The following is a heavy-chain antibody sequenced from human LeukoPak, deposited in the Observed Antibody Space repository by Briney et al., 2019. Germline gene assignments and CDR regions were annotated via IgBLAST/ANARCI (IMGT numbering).Heavy chain of an antibody. J-gene: IGHJ5*02. CDR2: ISHSGRTI. CDR3: ARGVGSSCPGWLNP. CDR1: GFTFSNYE. D-gene: IGHD6-13*01. Sequence: QPGGSLRLSCAASGFTFSNYELNWVRQAPGKGLEWVSYISHSGRTIYYADSVKGRFTISRDNAKNSLYLQMNSLRAEDTALYYCARGVGSSCPGWLNPGGQGTLVTVSS. V-gene: IGHV3-48*03.